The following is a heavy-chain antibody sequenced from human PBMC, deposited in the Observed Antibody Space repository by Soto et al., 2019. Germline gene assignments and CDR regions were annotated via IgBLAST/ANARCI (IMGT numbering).Heavy chain of an antibody. CDR3: ARIAVNVTPSFDP. J-gene: IGHJ5*02. V-gene: IGHV4-59*01. CDR2: VHYSGNT. Sequence: PSETLSVTCTVSGVSITIYYWSWIRQPPGKGLEWIGHVHYSGNTNYNPSLKSRVTISIDTSKKQFSLRLSSVTAADTAVYYCARIAVNVTPSFDPWGQGTMVTVSS. D-gene: IGHD6-19*01. CDR1: GVSITIYY.